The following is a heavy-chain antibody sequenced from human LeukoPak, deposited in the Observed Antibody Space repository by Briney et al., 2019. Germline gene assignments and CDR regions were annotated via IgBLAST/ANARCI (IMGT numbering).Heavy chain of an antibody. CDR1: GYTFTSYA. Sequence: ASVKVSCKASGYTFTSYAMNWVRQAPGQGLEWMGWINTNTGNPTYAQGFTGRFVFSLDTSVSTAYLQISSLKAEDTAVYYCARVDLRFVQLVPHYYYYYMDVWGKGTTVTVSS. J-gene: IGHJ6*03. V-gene: IGHV7-4-1*02. CDR2: INTNTGNP. CDR3: ARVDLRFVQLVPHYYYYYMDV. D-gene: IGHD6-6*01.